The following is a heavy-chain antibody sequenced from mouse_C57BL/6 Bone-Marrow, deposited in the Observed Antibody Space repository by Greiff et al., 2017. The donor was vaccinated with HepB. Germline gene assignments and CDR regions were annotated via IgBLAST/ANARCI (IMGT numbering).Heavy chain of an antibody. CDR3: AKTGDDPRDY. J-gene: IGHJ4*01. CDR1: GYAFTNYL. CDR2: INPGSGGT. V-gene: IGHV1-54*01. Sequence: QVQLQQSGAELVRPGTSLKVSCKASGYAFTNYLIGWVQQRPGQGLEWIGVINPGSGGTNYNEKFKGKGTLTTDKPYSTAYMQRSRLTSEYSSVYFCAKTGDDPRDYWGQGTSVTVSS.